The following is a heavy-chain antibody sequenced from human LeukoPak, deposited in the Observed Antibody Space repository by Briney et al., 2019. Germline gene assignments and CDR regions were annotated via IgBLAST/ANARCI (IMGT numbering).Heavy chain of an antibody. Sequence: SETLSLTCAVYGGSFIGYYWSWIRQPPGKGLEWIGEINHSGSTTYNPSLKTRVTISVDTSKSQFSLKLSSVTAADTAVYYCAREGRQQLRYWGQGTLVTVSS. CDR1: GGSFIGYY. CDR2: INHSGST. D-gene: IGHD6-13*01. V-gene: IGHV4-34*01. J-gene: IGHJ4*02. CDR3: AREGRQQLRY.